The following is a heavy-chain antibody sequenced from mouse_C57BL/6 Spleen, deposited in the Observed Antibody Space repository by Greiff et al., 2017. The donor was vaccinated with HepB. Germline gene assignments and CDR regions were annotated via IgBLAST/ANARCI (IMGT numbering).Heavy chain of an antibody. CDR1: GFTFSSYA. D-gene: IGHD1-1*01. CDR3: ARAITTVVDWYFDV. J-gene: IGHJ1*03. V-gene: IGHV5-4*01. Sequence: EVQVVESGGGLVKPGGSLKLSCAASGFTFSSYAMSWVRQTPEKRLEWVATISDGGSYTYYPDNVKGRFTISRDNAKNNLYLQMSHLKSEDTAMYYCARAITTVVDWYFDVWGTGTTVTVSS. CDR2: ISDGGSYT.